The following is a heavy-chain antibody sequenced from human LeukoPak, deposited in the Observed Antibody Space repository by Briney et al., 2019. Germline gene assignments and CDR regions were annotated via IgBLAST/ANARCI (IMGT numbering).Heavy chain of an antibody. CDR3: AREYSGWYYFDY. Sequence: ASVKVPCKAYGYTFTSYAMHWVRQAPGQRLEWMGWINAGNGNTKYSQKFQGRVTITRDTSASTAYMELSSLRSEDTAVYYCAREYSGWYYFDYWGQGTLVTVSS. V-gene: IGHV1-3*01. CDR2: INAGNGNT. D-gene: IGHD6-19*01. CDR1: GYTFTSYA. J-gene: IGHJ4*02.